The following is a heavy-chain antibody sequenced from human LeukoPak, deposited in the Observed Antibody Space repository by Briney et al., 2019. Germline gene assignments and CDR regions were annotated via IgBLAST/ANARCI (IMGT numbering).Heavy chain of an antibody. V-gene: IGHV1-18*01. Sequence: ASVKVSCKTSGYIFTRFGISWVRQAPGQGLEWMGWISSYDGHTRYAQKLQGRVTLTTDTSTSTAYMDLRSLGSDDTAVYFCARDRDLGAVAGTFDPWGQGTLVTVSS. D-gene: IGHD6-19*01. CDR2: ISSYDGHT. CDR3: ARDRDLGAVAGTFDP. J-gene: IGHJ5*02. CDR1: GYIFTRFG.